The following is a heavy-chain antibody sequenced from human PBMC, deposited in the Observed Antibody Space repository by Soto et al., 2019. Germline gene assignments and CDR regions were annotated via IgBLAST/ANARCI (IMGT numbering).Heavy chain of an antibody. Sequence: QVRLVQSGAEVKKPGASVKASCKASGYTFTTYAIHWVRQTPGQRLEWMGWINTGNGNTKYSQKFKGRLTITRDTSATTGYMELSSLRSEDTAVYYCASDLTTVTHPFDYWGQGTLVTVSS. CDR2: INTGNGNT. J-gene: IGHJ4*02. V-gene: IGHV1-3*04. D-gene: IGHD4-17*01. CDR1: GYTFTTYA. CDR3: ASDLTTVTHPFDY.